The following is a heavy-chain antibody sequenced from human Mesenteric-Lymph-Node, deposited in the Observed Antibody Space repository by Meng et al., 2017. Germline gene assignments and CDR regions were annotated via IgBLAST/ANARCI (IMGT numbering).Heavy chain of an antibody. CDR2: INYSGTT. Sequence: SETLSLPCTVSGGSISSSSYYWGWIRQPPGGRLEWIGTINYSGTTFYNPSLKGRVTISIDTSKNQFSLKLSSVTDADTAVYYCARDGGWQWLVQGAFDYWGQGTLVTVSS. D-gene: IGHD6-19*01. V-gene: IGHV4-39*07. CDR3: ARDGGWQWLVQGAFDY. CDR1: GGSISSSSYY. J-gene: IGHJ4*02.